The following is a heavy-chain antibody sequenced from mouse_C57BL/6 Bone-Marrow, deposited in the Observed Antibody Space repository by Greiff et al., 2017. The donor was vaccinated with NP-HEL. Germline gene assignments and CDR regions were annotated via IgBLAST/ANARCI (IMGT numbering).Heavy chain of an antibody. Sequence: VQLQQSGPELVKPGASVKLSCKASGYTFTSYDINWVKQRPGQGLEWIGWIYPRDGSTKYNEKFKGKATLTVDTSSSTAYMELHRLTSEDSAVYFCASTMISAWFAYWGQGTLVTVSA. CDR2: IYPRDGST. CDR3: ASTMISAWFAY. D-gene: IGHD2-4*01. V-gene: IGHV1-85*01. J-gene: IGHJ3*01. CDR1: GYTFTSYD.